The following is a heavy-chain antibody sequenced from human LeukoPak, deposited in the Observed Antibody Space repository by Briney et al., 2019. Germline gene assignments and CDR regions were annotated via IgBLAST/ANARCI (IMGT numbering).Heavy chain of an antibody. CDR1: GFTFSSYW. Sequence: GGSLRLSCAASGFTFSSYWMSWVRQAPGKGLEWVANIKQDGSEKYYVDSVKGRFTISRDNAKNSLYLQMNSLRAEDTAVYYCARSVVPAAILFDYWGQGTLVTVSS. J-gene: IGHJ4*02. CDR3: ARSVVPAAILFDY. CDR2: IKQDGSEK. V-gene: IGHV3-7*01. D-gene: IGHD2-2*01.